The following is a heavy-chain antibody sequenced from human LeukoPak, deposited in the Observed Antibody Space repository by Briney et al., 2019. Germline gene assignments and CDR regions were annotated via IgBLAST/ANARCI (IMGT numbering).Heavy chain of an antibody. CDR2: INHSGST. J-gene: IGHJ6*02. V-gene: IGHV4-34*01. CDR1: GGSFSGYY. Sequence: SETLSLTCAVYGGSFSGYYWSWIRQPPGRGLEWIGEINHSGSTNYNPSLKSRVTISVDTPKNQFSLRLSSVTATDAAVYYCARGATVTTDILYYYYGMDVWGQGTTVTVSS. D-gene: IGHD4-17*01. CDR3: ARGATVTTDILYYYYGMDV.